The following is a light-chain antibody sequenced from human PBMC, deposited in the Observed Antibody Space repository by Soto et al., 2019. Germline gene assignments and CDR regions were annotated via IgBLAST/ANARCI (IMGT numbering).Light chain of an antibody. Sequence: QSVLTQPASVSGSPGQSITISCTGTSSDVGGYNYVSWYQQHPGTAPKLMIYDASNRPSGVSNRFSGSKSGNTASLTISGLQAEDEADYYCNSYTSSSTRVFGTGTKLTVL. CDR1: SSDVGGYNY. J-gene: IGLJ1*01. V-gene: IGLV2-14*03. CDR3: NSYTSSSTRV. CDR2: DAS.